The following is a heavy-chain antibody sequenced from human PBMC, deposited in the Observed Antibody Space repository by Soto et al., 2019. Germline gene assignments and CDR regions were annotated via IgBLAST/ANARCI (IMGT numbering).Heavy chain of an antibody. J-gene: IGHJ4*02. CDR2: IIPNNGTA. CDR1: GGTFSSYA. D-gene: IGHD6-19*01. Sequence: SVKVSCKASGGTFSSYAISWVRQAPGQGLEWMGGIIPNNGTANYAQKLQGRVTITADASTSTAYMELRSLRSDDTAVYYCARMLAGPFDYWGQGTLVTVSS. V-gene: IGHV1-69*13. CDR3: ARMLAGPFDY.